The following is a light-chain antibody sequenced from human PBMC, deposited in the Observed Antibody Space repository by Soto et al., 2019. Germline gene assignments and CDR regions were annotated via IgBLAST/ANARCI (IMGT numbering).Light chain of an antibody. CDR1: SSNIGSEY. Sequence: QSVLTQPPSASGTPGQRVTISCSGSSSNIGSEYVYWFQQLPGTAPKLLIYTSYQRPSGVPDRFSGSKSGTSASLAISGLRSEDEADYWCAAWDARLSTWVFGGGTKLTVL. J-gene: IGLJ3*02. CDR2: TSY. CDR3: AAWDARLSTWV. V-gene: IGLV1-47*02.